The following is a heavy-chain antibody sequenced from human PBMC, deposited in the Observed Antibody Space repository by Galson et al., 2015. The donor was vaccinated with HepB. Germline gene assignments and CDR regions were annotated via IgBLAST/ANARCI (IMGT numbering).Heavy chain of an antibody. D-gene: IGHD2-2*01. J-gene: IGHJ4*02. CDR1: GFTFGDYA. Sequence: SLRLSCAASGFTFGDYAMSWFRQAPGMGLEWVGFLRSKAYGGTREYAASVKGRFIISRDDSRSIAYLQMNSLKTEDTAVYYCTREVDCSGTRCYPTWGPGTLVTVSS. V-gene: IGHV3-49*03. CDR3: TREVDCSGTRCYPT. CDR2: LRSKAYGGTR.